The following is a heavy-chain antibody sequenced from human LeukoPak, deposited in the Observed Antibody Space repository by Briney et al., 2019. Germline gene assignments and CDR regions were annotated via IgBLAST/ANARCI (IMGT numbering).Heavy chain of an antibody. CDR2: IYHGGST. D-gene: IGHD3-22*01. V-gene: IGHV4-4*02. CDR1: GGSVSSSNW. J-gene: IGHJ6*03. Sequence: SGTLSLTCAVSGGSVSSSNWWNWVRQPPGKGLEWIGEIYHGGSTNYNPSLKSRVTISIDKPKNQFSLKLSSVTAADTAVYYCARQGRPWAPHSSGYYYVSSYYYMDVWGKGTTVTISS. CDR3: ARQGRPWAPHSSGYYYVSSYYYMDV.